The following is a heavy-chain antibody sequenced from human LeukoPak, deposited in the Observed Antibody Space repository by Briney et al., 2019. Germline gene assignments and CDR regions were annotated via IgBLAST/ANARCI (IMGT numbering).Heavy chain of an antibody. CDR1: GGSISSSSYY. CDR3: AKHYMGSSYNRGLDY. J-gene: IGHJ4*02. V-gene: IGHV4-39*01. Sequence: KSSETLSLTCTVSGGSISSSSYYWGWIRQPPGKGLEWIGTIYYSGYTYYNPSLKSRVTISVDTSKDQFSLKLSSVTAADTAVHYCAKHYMGSSYNRGLDYWGQGTLVTVSS. D-gene: IGHD3-10*01. CDR2: IYYSGYT.